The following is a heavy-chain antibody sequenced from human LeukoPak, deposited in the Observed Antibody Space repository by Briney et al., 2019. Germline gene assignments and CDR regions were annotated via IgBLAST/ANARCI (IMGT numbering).Heavy chain of an antibody. CDR2: ISGGSSTI. CDR3: AREGDSSGPSVGLDY. J-gene: IGHJ4*02. V-gene: IGHV3-48*02. Sequence: PGGSLRLSCAASGFTFSSYSMNWVRHAPGKGLEWVSYISGGSSTIYHADSVKGRFTISRDDAKHTLDLKMNSLRDEDRAVYYCAREGDSSGPSVGLDYWGQGTLVTVSS. D-gene: IGHD3-22*01. CDR1: GFTFSSYS.